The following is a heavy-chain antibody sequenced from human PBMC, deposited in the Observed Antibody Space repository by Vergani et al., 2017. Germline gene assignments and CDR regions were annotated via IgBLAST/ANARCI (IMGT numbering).Heavy chain of an antibody. CDR1: GYTFTSYD. J-gene: IGHJ6*03. CDR3: ASLKGIFDGRLEPDYYYYMDV. D-gene: IGHD3-3*01. CDR2: MNPNSGNT. V-gene: IGHV1-8*01. Sequence: QVQLVQSGAEVKKPGASVKVSCKASGYTFTSYDINWVRQATGQGLEWMGWMNPNSGNTGYAQKFQGRVTMTRNTSISTAYMELSSLRSEDTAVYYCASLKGIFDGRLEPDYYYYMDVWGKGTTVTVSS.